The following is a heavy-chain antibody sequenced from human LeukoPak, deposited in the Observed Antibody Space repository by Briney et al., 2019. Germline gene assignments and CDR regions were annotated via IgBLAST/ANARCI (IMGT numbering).Heavy chain of an antibody. CDR1: GFIFSSYA. V-gene: IGHV3-30-3*01. CDR2: ISYDGSNK. J-gene: IGHJ4*02. Sequence: QTGGSLRLSCAASGFIFSSYAMHWVRQAPGKGLEWVAVISYDGSNKYYADSVKGRFTISRDNSKNTLYLQMNSLRAEDTAEYYCGLSHGAGSYNSIDYWGQGTLVTVSS. CDR3: GLSHGAGSYNSIDY. D-gene: IGHD3-10*01.